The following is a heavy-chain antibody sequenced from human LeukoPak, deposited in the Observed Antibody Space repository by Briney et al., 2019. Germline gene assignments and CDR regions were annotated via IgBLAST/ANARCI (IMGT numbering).Heavy chain of an antibody. CDR2: IFTSGFT. J-gene: IGHJ3*01. CDR1: GGSISTSSCY. Sequence: SQTLSLTCTVSGGSISTSSCYWGWVRQPAGKGLEWIGRIFTSGFTDYNPSLESRVTISLDTSKNQFSLKVISVTAADTAVYYCVRDCEEGRSSSPHDAFDVWGQGTVVTVSS. D-gene: IGHD3-10*01. V-gene: IGHV4-61*02. CDR3: VRDCEEGRSSSPHDAFDV.